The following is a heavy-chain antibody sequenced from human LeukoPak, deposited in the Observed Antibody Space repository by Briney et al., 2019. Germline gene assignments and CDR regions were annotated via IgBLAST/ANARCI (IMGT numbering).Heavy chain of an antibody. CDR3: ARRRVVPAAFDP. V-gene: IGHV4-34*01. J-gene: IGHJ5*02. CDR2: INHSGST. D-gene: IGHD2-2*01. CDR1: GGSFSGYY. Sequence: SETLSLTCNVYGGSFSGYYWSWIRQPPGKGLEWIGEINHSGSTNYNPSLKSRVTISVDTSRNQFSLKLSSVTAADTAVYYCARRRVVPAAFDPWGQGTLVTVSS.